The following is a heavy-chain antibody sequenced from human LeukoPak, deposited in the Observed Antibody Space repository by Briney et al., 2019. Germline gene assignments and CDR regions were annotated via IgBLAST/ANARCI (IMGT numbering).Heavy chain of an antibody. V-gene: IGHV3-30*18. CDR1: GFTFSGYG. Sequence: GESLGLSCAASGFTFSGYGMHWVRQVPVKGLQWVAVISHDGHTKYYEDSVKGRFTISRDNFKNTLSLQMNSLRADDTAVYFCAKEAATSQIDYWGQGTLVTVSS. CDR2: ISHDGHTK. J-gene: IGHJ4*02. CDR3: AKEAATSQIDY. D-gene: IGHD6-25*01.